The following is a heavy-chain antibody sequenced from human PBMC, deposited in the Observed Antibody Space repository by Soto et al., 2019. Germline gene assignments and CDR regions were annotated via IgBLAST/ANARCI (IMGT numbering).Heavy chain of an antibody. Sequence: GGSLRLSCAASGFTFSSYSMNWVRQAPGKGLEWVSSISSSSSYIYYADSVKGRFTISRDNAKNSLYLQMNSLRAEDTAVYYCARDLTDYDILTGYFFWGQGTLVTVSS. J-gene: IGHJ4*02. CDR3: ARDLTDYDILTGYFF. CDR1: GFTFSSYS. D-gene: IGHD3-9*01. V-gene: IGHV3-21*01. CDR2: ISSSSSYI.